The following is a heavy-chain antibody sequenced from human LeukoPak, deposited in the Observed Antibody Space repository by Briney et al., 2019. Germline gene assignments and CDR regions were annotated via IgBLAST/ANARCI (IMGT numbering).Heavy chain of an antibody. Sequence: PGGSLRLSCAASGFTFSSYSMNWVRQAPGKGLEWVSSISSSSSYIYYADSVKGRFTISRDNAKNSLYLQMNSLRAEDTAVYYCARDRLSSSWYSDWFGPWGQGTLVTVSS. CDR1: GFTFSSYS. V-gene: IGHV3-21*01. CDR2: ISSSSSYI. D-gene: IGHD6-13*01. CDR3: ARDRLSSSWYSDWFGP. J-gene: IGHJ5*02.